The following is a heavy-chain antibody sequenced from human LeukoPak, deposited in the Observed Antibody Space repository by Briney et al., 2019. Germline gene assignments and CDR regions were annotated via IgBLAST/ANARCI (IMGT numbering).Heavy chain of an antibody. Sequence: RASETLSLTCTVSGGSISSYYWSWIRQPPGKGLEWIGYIYYSGSTNYNPSLKSRVTISVDTSKNQFSLKLSSVTAADTAVYYCARHRGRYCSSTSCYYYYYYGMDVWGQGTTVTVSS. CDR1: GGSISSYY. CDR3: ARHRGRYCSSTSCYYYYYYGMDV. D-gene: IGHD2-2*01. J-gene: IGHJ6*02. V-gene: IGHV4-59*08. CDR2: IYYSGST.